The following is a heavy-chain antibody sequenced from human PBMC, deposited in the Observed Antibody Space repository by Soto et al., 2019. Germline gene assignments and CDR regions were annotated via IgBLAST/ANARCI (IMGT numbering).Heavy chain of an antibody. CDR1: GGTFSSYA. V-gene: IGHV1-69*13. D-gene: IGHD3-3*01. J-gene: IGHJ4*02. Sequence: ASVKVSCKASGGTFSSYAISWVRQAPGQGLEWMGGIIPIFGTANYAQKFQGRVTITADESTSTAYMELSSLRSEDTAVYYCARRSGEVRYNSLEGVEFDYWGQGTLVTVSS. CDR3: ARRSGEVRYNSLEGVEFDY. CDR2: IIPIFGTA.